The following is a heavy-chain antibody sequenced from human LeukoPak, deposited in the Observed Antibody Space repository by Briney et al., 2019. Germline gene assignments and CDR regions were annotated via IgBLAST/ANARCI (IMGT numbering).Heavy chain of an antibody. V-gene: IGHV4-61*01. CDR1: GGSVSSGSYY. J-gene: IGHJ4*02. CDR3: ARADTSLGFDY. CDR2: IYHSGST. Sequence: SETLSLTCTVSGGSVSSGSYYWSWIRQPPGKGLEWIGEIYHSGSTNYNPSLKSRVTISVDKSKNQFSLKLSSVTAADTAVYYCARADTSLGFDYWGQGTLVTVSS. D-gene: IGHD2-2*02.